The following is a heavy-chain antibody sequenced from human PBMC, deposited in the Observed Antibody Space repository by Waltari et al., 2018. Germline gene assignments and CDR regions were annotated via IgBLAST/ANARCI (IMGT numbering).Heavy chain of an antibody. D-gene: IGHD3-10*01. CDR1: GYTFTGDY. CDR2: INPHSGST. Sequence: QVQLVQSGAEVKKPGASVKVSCKASGYTFTGDYMHWVRQATGQGLEWMGRINPHSGSTNYAQKFQGRVTMTRDTSISTAYMELSRLRSDDTAVYYCARGIAHYGSGSPTPDYWGQGTLVTVSS. CDR3: ARGIAHYGSGSPTPDY. J-gene: IGHJ4*02. V-gene: IGHV1-2*06.